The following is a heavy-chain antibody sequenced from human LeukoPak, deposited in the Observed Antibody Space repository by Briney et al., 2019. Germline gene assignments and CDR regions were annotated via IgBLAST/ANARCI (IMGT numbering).Heavy chain of an antibody. J-gene: IGHJ5*02. D-gene: IGHD3-10*02. Sequence: PGGSLRLSCAASGFTFSSYGMHWVRQAPGKGLEWVTVISYDGSKKYYADSVKGRFTISRDNSKNTLYLQMNSLRAEDTAVYYCAKDLMFSSWFDPWGQGTLVTVSS. CDR3: AKDLMFSSWFDP. CDR2: ISYDGSKK. CDR1: GFTFSSYG. V-gene: IGHV3-30*18.